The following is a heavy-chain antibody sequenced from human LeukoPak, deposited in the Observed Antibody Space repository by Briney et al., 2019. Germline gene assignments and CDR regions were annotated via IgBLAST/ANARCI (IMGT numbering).Heavy chain of an antibody. CDR3: AKMNYDFWSGYPNDAFDI. Sequence: GGSLRLSCAASGFTFSSYAMSWVRQAPGKGLEWVSAISGSGGSTYYADSVKGRFTISRDNSKNTLYLQMNSLRAGDTAVYYCAKMNYDFWSGYPNDAFDIWGQGTMVTVSS. D-gene: IGHD3-3*01. J-gene: IGHJ3*02. CDR1: GFTFSSYA. CDR2: ISGSGGST. V-gene: IGHV3-23*01.